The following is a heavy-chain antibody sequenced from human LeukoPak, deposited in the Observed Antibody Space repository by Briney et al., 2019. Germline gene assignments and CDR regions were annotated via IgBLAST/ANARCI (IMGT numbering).Heavy chain of an antibody. D-gene: IGHD3-3*01. J-gene: IGHJ4*02. V-gene: IGHV3-21*01. Sequence: GGSLRLSCAASGVTLSSYAMSWARQAPGKGLEWVSGISSSGSGGNTYYADSVKGRFTISRDNAKNSLYLQMNSLRAEDTAVYYCARDWGVVITSYYFDYWGQGTLVTVSS. CDR3: ARDWGVVITSYYFDY. CDR2: ISSSGSGGNT. CDR1: GVTLSSYA.